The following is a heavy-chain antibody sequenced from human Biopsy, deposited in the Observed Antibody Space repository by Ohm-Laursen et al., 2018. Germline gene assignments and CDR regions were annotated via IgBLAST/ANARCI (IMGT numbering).Heavy chain of an antibody. CDR3: ARGSNGYGGLYFPH. CDR2: ISHTGYT. CDR1: GGSFTGHY. J-gene: IGHJ1*01. V-gene: IGHV4-59*11. Sequence: GTLSLTCTVSGGSFTGHYRTWIRQPPGKGLEWIGHISHTGYTSYKSSLKSRVTISLDTSRKHFSLRLTSLAAADTAVYYCARGSNGYGGLYFPHWGQGTLVTVSS. D-gene: IGHD4-23*01.